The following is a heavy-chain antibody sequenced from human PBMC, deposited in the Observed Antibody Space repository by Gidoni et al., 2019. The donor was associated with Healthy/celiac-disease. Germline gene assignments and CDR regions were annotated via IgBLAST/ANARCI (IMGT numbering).Heavy chain of an antibody. V-gene: IGHV3-23*01. Sequence: EVQLLESGGGLVQPGGSLRLSCAASGFTFSSYAMSWVRPAPGKGLEWVSAISGSGGSTYYADSVKGRFTVSRDNSKNTLYLQMNSLRAEDTAVYYCAKGLGGMYNWFDPWGQGTLVTVSS. D-gene: IGHD1-26*01. CDR2: ISGSGGST. CDR1: GFTFSSYA. J-gene: IGHJ5*02. CDR3: AKGLGGMYNWFDP.